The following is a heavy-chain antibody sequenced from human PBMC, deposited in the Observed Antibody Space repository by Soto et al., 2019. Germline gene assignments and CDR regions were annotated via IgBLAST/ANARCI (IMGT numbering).Heavy chain of an antibody. V-gene: IGHV3-30-3*01. D-gene: IGHD3-22*01. CDR1: GFTFSSYA. J-gene: IGHJ4*02. CDR3: ARDLLLDYYDSSGYLDY. Sequence: GGSLRLSCAASGFTFSSYAMHWVRQAPGKGLEWVAVISYDGSNKYYADSVKGRFTISRDNSKNTLYLQMNSLRAEDTAVCYCARDLLLDYYDSSGYLDYWGQGTLVTVSS. CDR2: ISYDGSNK.